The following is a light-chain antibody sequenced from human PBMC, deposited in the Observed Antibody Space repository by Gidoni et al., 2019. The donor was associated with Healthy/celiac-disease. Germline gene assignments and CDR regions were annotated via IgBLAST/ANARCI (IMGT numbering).Light chain of an antibody. CDR2: DDS. Sequence: SYVLTQPPSVSVAPGKTARITCGGNNIGSKSVHWYQPKPGQAPVLVVYDDSDRPSGIPERFSGSNSGSTATLTNSRVEAGDEADYYCQVWDSSSDQYVVFGGGTKLTVL. V-gene: IGLV3-21*03. J-gene: IGLJ2*01. CDR3: QVWDSSSDQYVV. CDR1: NIGSKS.